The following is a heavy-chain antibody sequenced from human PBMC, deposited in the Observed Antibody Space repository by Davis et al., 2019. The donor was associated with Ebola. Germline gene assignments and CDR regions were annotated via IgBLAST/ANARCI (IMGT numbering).Heavy chain of an antibody. CDR2: ISYDGSNK. J-gene: IGHJ4*02. Sequence: PGGSLRLSCAASGFTFSSYGMHWVRQAPGKGLEWVAVISYDGSNKYYADSVKGRFTISRDNSKNTLYLQMNSLRAEDTAVYYCAKDARSMGDYGDYWGQGTLLTVSS. CDR1: GFTFSSYG. V-gene: IGHV3-30*18. D-gene: IGHD3-16*01. CDR3: AKDARSMGDYGDY.